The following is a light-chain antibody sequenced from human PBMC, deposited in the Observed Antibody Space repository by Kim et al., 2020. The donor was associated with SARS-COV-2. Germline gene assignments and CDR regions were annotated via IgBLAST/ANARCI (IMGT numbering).Light chain of an antibody. CDR1: QSVHRN. V-gene: IGKV3-15*01. CDR2: DAS. Sequence: EVVLTQSPATLSVSPGESVTLSCRASQSVHRNLAWYQQKPGQAPSLLIDDASTRATGIPARFSDSGSGTEFTLTISSLQPDDSAVYYCQQYDQWPFTFGGGTKVEI. CDR3: QQYDQWPFT. J-gene: IGKJ4*01.